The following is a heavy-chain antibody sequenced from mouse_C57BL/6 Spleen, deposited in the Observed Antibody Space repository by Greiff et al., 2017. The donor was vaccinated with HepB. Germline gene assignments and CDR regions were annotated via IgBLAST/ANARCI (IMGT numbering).Heavy chain of an antibody. J-gene: IGHJ4*01. V-gene: IGHV1-75*01. CDR2: IFPGSGST. Sequence: QVQLQQSGPELVKPGASVKISCKASGYTFTDYYINWVKQRPGQGLEWIGWIFPGSGSTYYNEKFKGKATLTVDKSSSTAYMLLSSLTSEDSAVYFCARRGVFITTVVAKAMDYWGQGTSVTVSS. CDR3: ARRGVFITTVVAKAMDY. D-gene: IGHD1-1*01. CDR1: GYTFTDYY.